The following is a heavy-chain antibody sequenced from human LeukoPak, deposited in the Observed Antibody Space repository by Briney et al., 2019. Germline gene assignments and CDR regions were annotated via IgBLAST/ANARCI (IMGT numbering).Heavy chain of an antibody. CDR2: ISSSSSYI. V-gene: IGHV3-21*01. J-gene: IGHJ5*02. Sequence: GGSLRLSCAASGFTFSSYSMNWVRQAPGKGLEWVSSISSSSSYIYYADSVKGRFTISRDNAKNSLYLQMNSLRAEDTAVYYCARDTGGRGWLDPWGQGTLVTVSS. CDR1: GFTFSSYS. D-gene: IGHD2-8*02. CDR3: ARDTGGRGWLDP.